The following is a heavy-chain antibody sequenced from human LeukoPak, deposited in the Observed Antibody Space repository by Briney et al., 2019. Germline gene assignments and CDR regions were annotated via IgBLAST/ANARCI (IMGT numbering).Heavy chain of an antibody. CDR3: ARDNTWYFDL. D-gene: IGHD2/OR15-2a*01. CDR1: GYAFSSYG. CDR2: ISPYNGNS. Sequence: GASVKVSCTASGYAFSSYGISWVRQAPGQGLEWMGWISPYNGNSNSAQKFQGRVTMTTDTSTSAAYMELRSLRSDDTAVYYCARDNTWYFDLWGRGTLVTVSS. V-gene: IGHV1-18*01. J-gene: IGHJ2*01.